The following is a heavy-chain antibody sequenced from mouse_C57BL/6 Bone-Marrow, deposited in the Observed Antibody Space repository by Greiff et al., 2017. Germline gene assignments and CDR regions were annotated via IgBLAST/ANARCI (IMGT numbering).Heavy chain of an antibody. D-gene: IGHD1-1*01. V-gene: IGHV2-2*01. CDR3: ARSTVVEGGFAY. CDR2: IWSGGST. CDR1: GFSLTSYG. J-gene: IGHJ3*01. Sequence: VKLVESGPGLVQPSQSLSITCTVSGFSLTSYGVHWVRQSPGKGLEWLGVIWSGGSTDYNAAFISRLSISKDNSKSQVFVKMNSLRADDAAIYYYARSTVVEGGFAYWGQGTLVTVSA.